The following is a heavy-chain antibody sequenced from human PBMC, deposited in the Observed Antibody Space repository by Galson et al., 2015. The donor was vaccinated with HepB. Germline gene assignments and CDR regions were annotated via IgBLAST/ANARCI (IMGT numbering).Heavy chain of an antibody. CDR1: GFTFTNSA. CDR3: AKDRQWLRFSVLDY. J-gene: IGHJ4*02. D-gene: IGHD5-12*01. Sequence: SLRLSCAASGFTFTNSALSWVRQAPGKGLEWVSATSGSGGNTYYADSVKGRFTISRDNSKNTLYLQMNSLRPEDTAVYYCAKDRQWLRFSVLDYWGQGTPVTVSS. V-gene: IGHV3-23*01. CDR2: TSGSGGNT.